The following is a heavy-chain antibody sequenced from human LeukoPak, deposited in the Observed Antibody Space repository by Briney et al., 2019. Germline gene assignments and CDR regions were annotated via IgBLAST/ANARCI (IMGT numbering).Heavy chain of an antibody. Sequence: ASVEVSCKASGYTFTSYAMNWVRQAPGHGVEWMGWINTNTGNLTYAQDFTGRFVFSLHTSVSTAYRLISSLKAEDTAVHYCSRALPVLIGNDLSRISGYWGQGTLVTVSS. D-gene: IGHD1-1*01. J-gene: IGHJ4*02. CDR2: INTNTGNL. V-gene: IGHV7-4-1*02. CDR1: GYTFTSYA. CDR3: SRALPVLIGNDLSRISGY.